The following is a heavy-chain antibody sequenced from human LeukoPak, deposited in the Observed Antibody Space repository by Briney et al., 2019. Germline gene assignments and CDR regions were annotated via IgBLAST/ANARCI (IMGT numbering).Heavy chain of an antibody. V-gene: IGHV3-48*02. CDR2: ITASGTAM. Sequence: GGSLRLPCAASGFTFSSYGVHWVRQAPGKGLEWVSHITASGTAMFYADSVKGRFTISRDNAKNSLYLQMNSLRDEDTAVYYCASSGSYRFDYWGQGTLVTVSS. J-gene: IGHJ4*02. D-gene: IGHD1-26*01. CDR3: ASSGSYRFDY. CDR1: GFTFSSYG.